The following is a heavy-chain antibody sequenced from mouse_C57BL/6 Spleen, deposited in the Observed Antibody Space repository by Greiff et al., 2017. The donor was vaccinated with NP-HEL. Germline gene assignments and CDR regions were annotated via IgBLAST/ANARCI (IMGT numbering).Heavy chain of an antibody. J-gene: IGHJ4*01. D-gene: IGHD2-2*01. CDR1: GFTFSSYT. Sequence: VKLVESGGGLVKPGGSLKLSCAASGFTFSSYTMSWVRQTPEKRLEWVATISGGGGNTYYPDSVKGRFTISRDNAKNTLYLQMSSLRSEDTALYYCARWLGAMDYWGQGTSVTVSS. CDR2: ISGGGGNT. CDR3: ARWLGAMDY. V-gene: IGHV5-9*01.